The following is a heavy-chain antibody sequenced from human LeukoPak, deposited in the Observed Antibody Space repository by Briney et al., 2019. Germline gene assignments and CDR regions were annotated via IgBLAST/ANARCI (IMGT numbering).Heavy chain of an antibody. Sequence: ASVKVSCKASGYTFTGYYVHWVRQAPGQGLEWMGRINPNSGGTNYAQKFQGRVTMTRDTSISTAYVELSRLRSDDTAVYYCARAGFFNPPQAFDIWGQGTMVTVSS. D-gene: IGHD3-3*01. CDR3: ARAGFFNPPQAFDI. V-gene: IGHV1-2*06. CDR2: INPNSGGT. CDR1: GYTFTGYY. J-gene: IGHJ3*02.